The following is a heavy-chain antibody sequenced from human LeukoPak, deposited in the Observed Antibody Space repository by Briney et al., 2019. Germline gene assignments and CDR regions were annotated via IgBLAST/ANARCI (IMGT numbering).Heavy chain of an antibody. CDR1: GFTFDDYA. Sequence: GRSLRLSCAASGFTFDDYAMHWVRQAPGKGLEWVSGISWNSDSIGYADSVKGRFTISRDNAKNSLYLQMSSLRAEDTALYYFAKGESLSSWFSFFDYWGQGTLVTVSS. CDR2: ISWNSDSI. V-gene: IGHV3-9*01. J-gene: IGHJ4*02. D-gene: IGHD6-13*01. CDR3: AKGESLSSWFSFFDY.